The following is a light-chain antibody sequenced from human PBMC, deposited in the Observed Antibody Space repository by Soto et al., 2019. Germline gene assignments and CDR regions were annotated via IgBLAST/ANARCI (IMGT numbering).Light chain of an antibody. Sequence: QLVLTQPPSVSGAPGQRVTISCTGSSSNIGAGYDVHWYQQLPGGAPKLLIYANSNRPSGVPDRFSGSRSGTSASLAITGLQAEDEADYSCQSYDSSLSGFYVFGTGTKVTVL. CDR2: ANS. CDR3: QSYDSSLSGFYV. V-gene: IGLV1-40*01. CDR1: SSNIGAGYD. J-gene: IGLJ1*01.